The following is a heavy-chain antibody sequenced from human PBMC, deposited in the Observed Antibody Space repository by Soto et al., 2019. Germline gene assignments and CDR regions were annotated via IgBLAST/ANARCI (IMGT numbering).Heavy chain of an antibody. Sequence: QVQLVQAGAEVKKPGSSVKVSCKASGGTFSSYTISWVRQAPGQGLEWMGRIIPILGIANYAQKFQGRVTITADKSTSRAYMELSSLRSEDTAVYYCARDNNYGVKSAQGYWGQGTLVTVSS. CDR1: GGTFSSYT. CDR3: ARDNNYGVKSAQGY. J-gene: IGHJ4*02. D-gene: IGHD4-17*01. CDR2: IIPILGIA. V-gene: IGHV1-69*08.